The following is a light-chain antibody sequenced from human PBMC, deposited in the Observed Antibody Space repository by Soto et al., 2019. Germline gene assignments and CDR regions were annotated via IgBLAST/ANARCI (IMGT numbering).Light chain of an antibody. CDR2: DAS. CDR3: LQYSTWPPLYT. CDR1: QAVSSY. Sequence: EIVMTQSPAALSVSLGERVSLTCRASQAVSSYLAWYQQKPGQAPRLLISDASTRATDIPDRFSGSGSGTDFPLTLSSLQSSDLAVYYCLQYSTWPPLYTFGQGTKLEIK. V-gene: IGKV3-15*01. J-gene: IGKJ2*01.